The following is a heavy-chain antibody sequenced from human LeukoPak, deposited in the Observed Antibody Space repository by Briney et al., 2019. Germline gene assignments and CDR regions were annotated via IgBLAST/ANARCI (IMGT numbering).Heavy chain of an antibody. CDR2: ISTYNGNT. D-gene: IGHD1-14*01. CDR3: VRDRCDSETDY. Sequence: ASVKVSCKASGGTFSSYAISWVRQAPGQGLEWMGWISTYNGNTLYAQKFQGRVTLTTDTSTTTSFMEVRSLTSDDTAVYYCVRDRCDSETDYWGQGTLVTVSS. CDR1: GGTFSSYA. J-gene: IGHJ4*02. V-gene: IGHV1-18*01.